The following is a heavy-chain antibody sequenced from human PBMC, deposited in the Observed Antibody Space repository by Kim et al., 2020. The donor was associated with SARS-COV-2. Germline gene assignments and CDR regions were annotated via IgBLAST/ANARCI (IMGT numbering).Heavy chain of an antibody. CDR3: ARAGVAARFGMDV. D-gene: IGHD6-6*01. V-gene: IGHV4-4*01. J-gene: IGHJ6*02. Sequence: KYNPPLQSRVIISVDRSKNQFSLKLSSVPAADTAVYFCARAGVAARFGMDVWGQGTTATVSS.